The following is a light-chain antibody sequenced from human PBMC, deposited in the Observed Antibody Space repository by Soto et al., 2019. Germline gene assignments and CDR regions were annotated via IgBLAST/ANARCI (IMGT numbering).Light chain of an antibody. CDR3: QQRSNWPPT. CDR2: DAS. J-gene: IGKJ1*01. Sequence: EIVLTQSPATLSLSPGERATLSCRASQSVSSYLAWYQQKPGQAPRLLIYDASNRATGIPARFSGSGSGTDFTVTIGSIEAEDFAVYYCQQRSNWPPTFGQGTKVEIK. CDR1: QSVSSY. V-gene: IGKV3-11*01.